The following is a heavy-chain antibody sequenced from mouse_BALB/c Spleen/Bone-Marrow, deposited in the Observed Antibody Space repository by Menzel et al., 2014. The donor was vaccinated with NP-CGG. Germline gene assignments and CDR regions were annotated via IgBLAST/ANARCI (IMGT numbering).Heavy chain of an antibody. CDR3: ARGFTGSSLFF. Sequence: VQLQESGAELAKPGASVKMSCKASGYTFTSYWMHWVKQRPGQGLEWIGYINPSTGYTEYNQKFKDKATLTADKSSSAASMQLCSLSSEDSAVYFCARGFTGSSLFFWGPRTLVSLSA. J-gene: IGHJ3*01. V-gene: IGHV1-7*01. CDR1: GYTFTSYW. D-gene: IGHD1-1*01. CDR2: INPSTGYT.